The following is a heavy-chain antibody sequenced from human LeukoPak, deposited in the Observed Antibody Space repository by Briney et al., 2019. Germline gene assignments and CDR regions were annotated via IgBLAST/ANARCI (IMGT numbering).Heavy chain of an antibody. CDR3: ARADWDTAMIDY. J-gene: IGHJ4*02. V-gene: IGHV3-21*01. CDR1: GFTFSSYS. D-gene: IGHD5-18*01. CDR2: ISSSSSYI. Sequence: PGGSLRLSCAASGFTFSSYSMNWVRQAPGKGLEWVSSISSSSSYIYYADSVKGRFTISRDNAKNSLYLQMNSLRAEDTAVYYCARADWDTAMIDYWGQGTQVTVSS.